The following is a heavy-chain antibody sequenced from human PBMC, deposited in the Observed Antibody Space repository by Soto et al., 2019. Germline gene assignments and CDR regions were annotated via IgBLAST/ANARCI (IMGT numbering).Heavy chain of an antibody. J-gene: IGHJ6*03. V-gene: IGHV4-59*01. CDR1: GGSISSYY. CDR2: IYYSGST. CDR3: ARDLRGLYSSDYYYYYYMDV. D-gene: IGHD6-25*01. Sequence: SETLSLTCTVSGGSISSYYWSWIRQPPGKGLEWIGYIYYSGSTNYNPSLKSRVTISVDTSKNQFSLKLSSVTAADTAVYYCARDLRGLYSSDYYYYYYMDVWGKGTTVTVSS.